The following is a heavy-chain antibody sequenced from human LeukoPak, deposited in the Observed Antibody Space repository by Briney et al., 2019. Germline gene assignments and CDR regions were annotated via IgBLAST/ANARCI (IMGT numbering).Heavy chain of an antibody. Sequence: SETLSLTCAVYGGSFSGYYWSWIRQPPGKGLEWIGEINHSGSTYYNPSLKSRVTISVDTSKNQFSLKLSSVTAADTAVYYCARGYSSSWYFNWFDPWGQGTLVTVSS. V-gene: IGHV4-34*01. D-gene: IGHD6-13*01. CDR2: INHSGST. J-gene: IGHJ5*02. CDR1: GGSFSGYY. CDR3: ARGYSSSWYFNWFDP.